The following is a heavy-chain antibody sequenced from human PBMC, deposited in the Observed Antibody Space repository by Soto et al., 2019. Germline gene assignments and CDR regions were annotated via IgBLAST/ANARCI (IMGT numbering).Heavy chain of an antibody. V-gene: IGHV3-11*06. D-gene: IGHD2-8*01. CDR3: ARDLRFSSTNYFDF. Sequence: QVQLVESGGGLVKPGGSLRLSCTASGFLFTDYYMSWIRHPPGKGLEWLAYIDGSSDYTNSADSVKGRFTISRDNAKNSVFLQMNKLRADDTAVYYCARDLRFSSTNYFDFWGRGTLVTVSS. CDR1: GFLFTDYY. CDR2: IDGSSDYT. J-gene: IGHJ4*02.